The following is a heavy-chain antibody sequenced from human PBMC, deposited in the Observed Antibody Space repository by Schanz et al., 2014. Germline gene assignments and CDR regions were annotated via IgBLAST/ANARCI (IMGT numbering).Heavy chain of an antibody. D-gene: IGHD3-16*01. CDR3: ARKVVATVGGYYDN. Sequence: EVQLLESGGGLVEPGGSLRLSCAASGFSFSSYAMGWVRQARGKGLEWVSAMNESHSTIYYADSVRGRFTISRDNAENTLFLQMSSLIAEDTAVYYGARKVVATVGGYYDNWGQGTLVIVSS. J-gene: IGHJ4*02. CDR1: GFSFSSYA. CDR2: MNESHSTI. V-gene: IGHV3-23*01.